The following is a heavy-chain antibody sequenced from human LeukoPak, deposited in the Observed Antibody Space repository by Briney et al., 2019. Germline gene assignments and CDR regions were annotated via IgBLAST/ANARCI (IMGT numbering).Heavy chain of an antibody. Sequence: GGSLRLSCAASGFTFITYTMNWVRQAPGKGLEWVSSISSSSSYIYYADSVKGRFTFSRDNAKKSLYLQMNSLRAEDTAVYYCARGSQQTHSVYFDYWGQGTLVTVSS. V-gene: IGHV3-21*01. CDR3: ARGSQQTHSVYFDY. J-gene: IGHJ4*02. CDR1: GFTFITYT. CDR2: ISSSSSYI.